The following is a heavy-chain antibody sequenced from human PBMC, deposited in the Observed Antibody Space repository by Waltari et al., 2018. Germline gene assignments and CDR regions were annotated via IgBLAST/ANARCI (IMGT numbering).Heavy chain of an antibody. J-gene: IGHJ1*01. CDR1: AGSISTNYN. Sequence: QLHLQESGPGLVQPSEPLSLTSTVAAGSISTNYNWGWIRQPPGKGLEWMGNMQYRGSTFYNPSLESRVTISLDTWKNQFSLRLSSVGAADTAVYFCGRIAFGDEGGYFQYWGQGTLVTVSS. D-gene: IGHD4-17*01. CDR2: MQYRGST. CDR3: GRIAFGDEGGYFQY. V-gene: IGHV4-39*01.